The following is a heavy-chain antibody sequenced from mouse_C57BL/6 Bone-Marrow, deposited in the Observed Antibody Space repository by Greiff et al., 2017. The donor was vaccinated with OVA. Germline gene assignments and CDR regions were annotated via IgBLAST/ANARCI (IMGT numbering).Heavy chain of an antibody. D-gene: IGHD1-1*01. Sequence: QVQLQQSGPELVKPGASVKISCKASGYAFSSSWMNWVKQRPGKGLEWIGRIYPGDGATNYNGKFKGKATLTADKSSRTAYMQLSSLTSEDSAVYFCARWDYGGDYWGQGTTLTVSS. CDR2: IYPGDGAT. V-gene: IGHV1-82*01. J-gene: IGHJ2*01. CDR1: GYAFSSSW. CDR3: ARWDYGGDY.